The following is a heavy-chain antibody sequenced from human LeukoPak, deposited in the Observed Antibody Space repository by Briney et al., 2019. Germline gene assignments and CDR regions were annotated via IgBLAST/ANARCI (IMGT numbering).Heavy chain of an antibody. CDR1: GYTFTSYG. CDR3: AREQTYYYDSSGYSTFDY. V-gene: IGHV1-18*01. CDR2: ISAYNGNT. Sequence: ASVKVSCKASGYTFTSYGISWVRQAPGQGLEWMGWISAYNGNTNYAQKLQGRVTMTTDTSTSTAYMELSSLRSEDTAVYYCAREQTYYYDSSGYSTFDYWGQGTLVTVSS. D-gene: IGHD3-22*01. J-gene: IGHJ4*02.